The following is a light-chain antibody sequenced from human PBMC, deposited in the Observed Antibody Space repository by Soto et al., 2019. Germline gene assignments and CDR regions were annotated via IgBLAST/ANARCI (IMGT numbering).Light chain of an antibody. V-gene: IGKV2-28*01. J-gene: IGKJ1*01. Sequence: DIVMTQSPLSLPVTPGDPASISCRCSQSLLHSNGYKYLDWYLQKPGQSPQLLIYLGSNRASRVPDRFSGSGSGTDFTLKISRVEAEDVGIYYCMQALQTPPAFGQGTKVDIK. CDR2: LGS. CDR1: QSLLHSNGYKY. CDR3: MQALQTPPA.